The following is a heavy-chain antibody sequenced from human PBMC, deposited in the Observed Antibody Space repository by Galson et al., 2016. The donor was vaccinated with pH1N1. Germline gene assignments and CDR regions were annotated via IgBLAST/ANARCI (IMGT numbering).Heavy chain of an antibody. Sequence: LSLTCIVSGASVSSGEYYWSWIRQPPGKGLEWIAYIYYSGSTYYNPSLKSRVTISSDVSKNHFSLRLSSVTAADTAMYYCARGIRGSQPDRTYHFDFWGQGALVTVSS. CDR2: IYYSGST. CDR1: GASVSSGEYY. D-gene: IGHD1-26*01. CDR3: ARGIRGSQPDRTYHFDF. V-gene: IGHV4-30-4*01. J-gene: IGHJ4*02.